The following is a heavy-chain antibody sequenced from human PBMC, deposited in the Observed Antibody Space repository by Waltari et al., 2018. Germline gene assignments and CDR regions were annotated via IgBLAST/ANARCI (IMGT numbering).Heavy chain of an antibody. CDR2: FYSTGSA. CDR1: GYSFSTGTYF. CDR3: ARGILTGYLEGWWYFDL. J-gene: IGHJ2*01. Sequence: QVQLQESGPGLVKPSQTLSLTCTVSGYSFSTGTYFWTWIRQPAGEGLEWIWYFYSTGSANNDPSLKTQCTISFDTSKNQFSLKLSSVTAADTAVYDCARGILTGYLEGWWYFDLWGRGTLVTVSS. D-gene: IGHD3-9*01. V-gene: IGHV4-61*09.